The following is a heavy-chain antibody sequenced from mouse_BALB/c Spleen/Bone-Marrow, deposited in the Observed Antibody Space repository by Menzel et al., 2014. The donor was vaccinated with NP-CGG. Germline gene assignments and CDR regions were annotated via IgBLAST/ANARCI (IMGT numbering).Heavy chain of an antibody. CDR1: GFTFSSYV. V-gene: IGHV5-9-4*01. CDR3: ARDDDGYSHAMDY. J-gene: IGHJ4*01. Sequence: EVNVVESGGGLVKPGGSLKLSCTASGFTFSSYVMSWVRQSPEKRLEWVAEISSGGSFTYYPDTVTGRFTISRDNAKNTLYLEMSSLRSEDTAMYYCARDDDGYSHAMDYWGQGTSVTVSS. D-gene: IGHD2-3*01. CDR2: ISSGGSFT.